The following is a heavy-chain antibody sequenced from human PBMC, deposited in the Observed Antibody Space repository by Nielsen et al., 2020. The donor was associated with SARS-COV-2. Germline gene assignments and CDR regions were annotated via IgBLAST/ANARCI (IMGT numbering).Heavy chain of an antibody. Sequence: SETLSLTCTVSGGSINSYYWSWIRQPPGKGLEWIGYIYYSGSTYYNPSLKSRVTISVDTSKNQFSLKLSSVTAADTAVYYCARVPITMIVVVNSFDIWGQGTMVTVSS. CDR1: GGSINSYY. CDR3: ARVPITMIVVVNSFDI. CDR2: IYYSGST. D-gene: IGHD3-22*01. J-gene: IGHJ3*02. V-gene: IGHV4-59*12.